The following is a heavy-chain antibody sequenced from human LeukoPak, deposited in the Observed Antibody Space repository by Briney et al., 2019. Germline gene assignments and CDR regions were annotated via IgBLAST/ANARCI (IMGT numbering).Heavy chain of an antibody. CDR3: ARQESSRYYPDAFDI. Sequence: SETLSLTCTVSGGSISSYYWSWIRQPPGKGLEWIGYIYTSGSTNYNPSLKSRVTISVDTSNNQFSLKLSSVPAAATAVYYCARQESSRYYPDAFDIWGQGTMVTVSS. D-gene: IGHD3-22*01. CDR1: GGSISSYY. CDR2: IYTSGST. V-gene: IGHV4-4*09. J-gene: IGHJ3*02.